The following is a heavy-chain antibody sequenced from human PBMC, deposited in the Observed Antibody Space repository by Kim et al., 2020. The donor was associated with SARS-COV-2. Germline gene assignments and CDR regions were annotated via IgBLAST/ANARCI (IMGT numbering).Heavy chain of an antibody. CDR2: NR. D-gene: IGHD2-2*01. Sequence: NRYYAGSVKCRFTISRDNSKNTLYLQMNSLRAEDTAVYYCAKLPSTGVDYWGQGTLVTVSS. V-gene: IGHV3-30*02. CDR3: AKLPSTGVDY. J-gene: IGHJ4*02.